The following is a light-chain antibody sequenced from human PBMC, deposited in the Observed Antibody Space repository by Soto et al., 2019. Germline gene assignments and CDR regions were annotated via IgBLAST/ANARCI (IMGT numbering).Light chain of an antibody. CDR3: QQSASTPPT. CDR1: QSIGSY. V-gene: IGKV1-39*01. Sequence: DIPMTQSPASLSASVGDRVTLTCRASQSIGSYLNWYQHKPGKAPKLLIYGASNLQSGVPSRFSGSGSGTDFTLTISSLQPEDFATYYCQQSASTPPTFGQGTRLEIK. J-gene: IGKJ5*01. CDR2: GAS.